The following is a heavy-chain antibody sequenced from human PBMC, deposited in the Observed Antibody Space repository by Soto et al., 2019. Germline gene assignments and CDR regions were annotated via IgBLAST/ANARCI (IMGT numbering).Heavy chain of an antibody. J-gene: IGHJ6*02. CDR1: GDTFSGYS. CDR3: ARDVFCGGAPACPDMDV. D-gene: IGHD2-21*01. Sequence: QVVLEQSGGEVKKPGASMKVSCKASGDTFSGYSITWVRQAPGQGLEWMGRISGYNGNTNYARTLRDRLTLTTDTSTSTAYMELRSLTSDDTAVYYCARDVFCGGAPACPDMDVWGQGTTVTVSS. CDR2: ISGYNGNT. V-gene: IGHV1-18*04.